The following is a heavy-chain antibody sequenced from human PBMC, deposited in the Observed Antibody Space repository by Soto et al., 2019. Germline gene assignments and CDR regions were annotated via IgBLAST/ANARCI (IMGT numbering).Heavy chain of an antibody. CDR1: GFMFSNYG. D-gene: IGHD2-8*02. V-gene: IGHV3-23*01. CDR3: AKDPSTGAPDC. J-gene: IGHJ4*02. CDR2: IHPSGGST. Sequence: GSLVLSCAAAGFMFSNYGMSGVRQAPGKGLQWVATIHPSGGSTHYAESVRGRFTISRDNSRDTLYLQMNSLTAEDTAVYYCAKDPSTGAPDCWGQGAQVTVYS.